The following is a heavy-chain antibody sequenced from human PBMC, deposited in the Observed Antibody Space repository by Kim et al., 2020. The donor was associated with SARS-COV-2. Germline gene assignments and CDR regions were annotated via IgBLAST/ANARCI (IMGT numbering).Heavy chain of an antibody. D-gene: IGHD3-22*01. CDR2: INPNSGGT. CDR3: ARSYYDSSGYFY. V-gene: IGHV1-2*02. J-gene: IGHJ4*02. Sequence: ASVKVSCKASGYTFTGYYMHWVRQAPGQGLEWMGWINPNSGGTSYAQKFQGRVTMTRDTSISTAYMELSRLRSDDTAVYYCARSYYDSSGYFYWGQGTLVTVSS. CDR1: GYTFTGYY.